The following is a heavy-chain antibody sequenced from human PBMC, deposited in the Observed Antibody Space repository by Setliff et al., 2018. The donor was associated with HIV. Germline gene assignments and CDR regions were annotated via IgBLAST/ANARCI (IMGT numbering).Heavy chain of an antibody. Sequence: SETLSLTCTVSGGSINSYYWNWIRQPPGKGLEWIGYIYTSGSTNYNPSLKSRVTISVDTSENQFSLKLNSVTAADTAVYYCVRERDDLTGYYQDYWGQGTLVTVSS. CDR3: VRERDDLTGYYQDY. V-gene: IGHV4-4*09. D-gene: IGHD3-9*01. CDR2: IYTSGST. CDR1: GGSINSYY. J-gene: IGHJ4*02.